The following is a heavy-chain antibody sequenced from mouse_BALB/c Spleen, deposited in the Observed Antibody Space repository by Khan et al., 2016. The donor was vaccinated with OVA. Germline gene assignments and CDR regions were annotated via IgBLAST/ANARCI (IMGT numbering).Heavy chain of an antibody. J-gene: IGHJ3*01. CDR3: TRLAYYYDSEGFAY. CDR1: GFTFSTYG. CDR2: VSTGGSYT. V-gene: IGHV5-6*01. D-gene: IGHD1-1*01. Sequence: EVELVESGGDLVKPGGSLKLSCAASGFTFSTYGMSWVRQTPDKRLEWVATVSTGGSYTYYPDSVTGRFTISRDNAKNTLYLQMSGLKSEDTAMFYSTRLAYYYDSEGFAYWGQGTRVTVSA.